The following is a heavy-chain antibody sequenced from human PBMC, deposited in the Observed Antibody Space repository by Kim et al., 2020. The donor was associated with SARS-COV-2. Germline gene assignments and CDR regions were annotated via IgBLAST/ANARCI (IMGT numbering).Heavy chain of an antibody. CDR1: GGSISSGGYY. CDR3: ARVVVGATVWFDP. CDR2: IYYSGST. V-gene: IGHV4-31*03. D-gene: IGHD2-15*01. Sequence: SETLSLTCTVSGGSISSGGYYWSWIRQHPGKGLEWIGYIYYSGSTYYNPSLKSRVTISVDTSTNQFSLKLSSVTAADTDVYYCARVVVGATVWFDPWGQGTLVTVSS. J-gene: IGHJ5*02.